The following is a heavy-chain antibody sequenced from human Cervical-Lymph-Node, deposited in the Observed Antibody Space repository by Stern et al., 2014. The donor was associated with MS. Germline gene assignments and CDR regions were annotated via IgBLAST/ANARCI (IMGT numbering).Heavy chain of an antibody. V-gene: IGHV1-46*03. CDR3: AREGPDCSSSNCYYFDY. CDR1: GYTFTSYY. J-gene: IGHJ4*02. CDR2: IKPSGGST. D-gene: IGHD2-2*01. Sequence: QVQLVQSGAEVKKPGASVKVSCKASGYTFTSYYMHWVRRAPGLGVEWMGIIKPSGGSTTYAQKFQGRVTMTRDTSTSTVYMELSSLRSEDTAVYYCAREGPDCSSSNCYYFDYWGQGTLVTVSS.